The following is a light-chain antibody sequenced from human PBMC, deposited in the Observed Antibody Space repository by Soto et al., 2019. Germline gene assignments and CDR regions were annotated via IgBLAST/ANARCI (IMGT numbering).Light chain of an antibody. J-gene: IGKJ1*01. CDR1: QPITAW. Sequence: DIQMTQSPSTLSASVGDRVTITCRASQPITAWLAWYQQKPGKAPNLLIYDASDLQSGVPSRFSGSGSGTEFTLTISSLQPDDFATYYCQQYNSYSGTFGQGTKVEIK. CDR2: DAS. CDR3: QQYNSYSGT. V-gene: IGKV1-5*01.